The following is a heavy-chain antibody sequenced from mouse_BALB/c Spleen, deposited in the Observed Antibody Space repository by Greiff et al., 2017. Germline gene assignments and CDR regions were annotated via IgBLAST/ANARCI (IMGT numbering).Heavy chain of an antibody. J-gene: IGHJ3*01. CDR1: GFNIKDTY. CDR3: ARDGNYQFAY. CDR2: IDPANGNT. V-gene: IGHV14-3*02. Sequence: EVKVVESGAELVKPGASVKWSCTASGFNIKDTYRHWVKQRPEQGLEWIGRIDPANGNTKYDPKFQGKATITADTSSNTAYLQLSSLTSEDTAVYYCARDGNYQFAYWGQGTLVTVSA. D-gene: IGHD2-1*01.